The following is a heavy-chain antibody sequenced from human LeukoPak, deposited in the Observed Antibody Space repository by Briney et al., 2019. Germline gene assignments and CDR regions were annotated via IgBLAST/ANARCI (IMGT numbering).Heavy chain of an antibody. CDR2: INPNSGGT. CDR3: ARGGRGDNGASGAFDI. D-gene: IGHD4/OR15-4a*01. J-gene: IGHJ3*02. CDR1: GYTFTGYY. Sequence: ASVKVSCKASGYTFTGYYMHWVRQAPGQGLEWMGWINPNSGGTNYAQKFQGRVTMTRDTSISTAYMELSRLRSDDTAVYYCARGGRGDNGASGAFDIWGQGTMVTVSS. V-gene: IGHV1-2*02.